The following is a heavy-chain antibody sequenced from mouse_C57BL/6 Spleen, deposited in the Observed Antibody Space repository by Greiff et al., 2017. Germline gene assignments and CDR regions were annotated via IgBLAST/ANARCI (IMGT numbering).Heavy chain of an antibody. CDR1: GYTFTSYW. CDR3: ARWDYGSRSPLDY. CDR2: IHPNSGST. D-gene: IGHD1-1*01. V-gene: IGHV1-64*01. J-gene: IGHJ2*01. Sequence: QVQLQQPGAELVKPGASVKLSCKASGYTFTSYWMHWVKQRPGQGLEWIGMIHPNSGSTNYNEKFKSKATLTVDKSSSTAYMQLSSLTSEDSAVYYWARWDYGSRSPLDYWGQGTTLTVSS.